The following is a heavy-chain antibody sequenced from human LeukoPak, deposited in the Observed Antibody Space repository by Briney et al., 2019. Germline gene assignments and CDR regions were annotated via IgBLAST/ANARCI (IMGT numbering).Heavy chain of an antibody. D-gene: IGHD2-8*01. CDR2: ISTYNGKT. Sequence: ASVKVSCKASGYSFTSYGITWVRQAPGQGLEWMGWISTYNGKTHYAQTLQGRVTMTTDTSTNTCYMELRSLRSDDTAVYYCAREVYSKDAFDIWGQGTMVTVSS. CDR3: AREVYSKDAFDI. J-gene: IGHJ3*02. V-gene: IGHV1-18*01. CDR1: GYSFTSYG.